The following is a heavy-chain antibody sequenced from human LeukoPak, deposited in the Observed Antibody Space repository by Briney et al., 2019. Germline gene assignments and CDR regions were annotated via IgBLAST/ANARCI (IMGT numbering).Heavy chain of an antibody. D-gene: IGHD2-15*01. CDR2: ISVDGSIE. V-gene: IGHV3-30-3*01. CDR1: GFTFSSYA. Sequence: GGSLRLSRAASGFTFSSYAMHWVRQAPGKGLEWVAVISVDGSIEYFADSAKGRFTISRDNSRNTLYLQMNSLRAEETAVYYCARVRCSGGRCSSGREGAFDIWGQGTMVTVSS. J-gene: IGHJ3*02. CDR3: ARVRCSGGRCSSGREGAFDI.